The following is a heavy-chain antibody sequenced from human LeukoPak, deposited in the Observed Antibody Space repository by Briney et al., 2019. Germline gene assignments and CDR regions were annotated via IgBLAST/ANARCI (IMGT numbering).Heavy chain of an antibody. J-gene: IGHJ4*02. CDR3: ARHIKGGYKAFDY. V-gene: IGHV4-39*01. CDR1: GGSISSSSYY. Sequence: SETLSLTGTVSGGSISSSSYYWGWIRQPPGKGLEWIGSIYYSGSTYYNPSLKSRVTISVDTSKNQFSLKLSSVTAADTAVYYCARHIKGGYKAFDYWGQGTLVTVSS. CDR2: IYYSGST. D-gene: IGHD3-22*01.